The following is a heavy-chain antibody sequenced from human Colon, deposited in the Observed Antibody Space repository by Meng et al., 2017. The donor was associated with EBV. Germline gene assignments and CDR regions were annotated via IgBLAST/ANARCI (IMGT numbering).Heavy chain of an antibody. Sequence: QVQRPGPGPGLVKPSQTLSLTCTVSGGSISSGGYYWSWIRQHPGKGLEWIGYIHSSGSTYYNPSLRSRLTISVDTSKNQFSLKLSSVTAADTAVYYCARASYGSGSPLGESWFDPWGQGTLVTVSS. J-gene: IGHJ5*02. CDR1: GGSISSGGYY. CDR2: IHSSGST. D-gene: IGHD3-10*01. V-gene: IGHV4-31*03. CDR3: ARASYGSGSPLGESWFDP.